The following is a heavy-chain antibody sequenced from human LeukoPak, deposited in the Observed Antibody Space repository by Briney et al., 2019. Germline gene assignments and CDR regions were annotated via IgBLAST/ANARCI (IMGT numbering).Heavy chain of an antibody. CDR1: GYTFTSYG. CDR2: ISAYNGNT. D-gene: IGHD4-4*01. J-gene: IGHJ3*02. Sequence: ASVKVSCKASGYTFTSYGISWVRQAPGQGLEWMGWISAYNGNTNYAQKLQGRVTMTTDTSTSAAYTELRSLRSDDTAVYYCARGGGHDYSNSDAFDIWGQGTMVTVSS. CDR3: ARGGGHDYSNSDAFDI. V-gene: IGHV1-18*01.